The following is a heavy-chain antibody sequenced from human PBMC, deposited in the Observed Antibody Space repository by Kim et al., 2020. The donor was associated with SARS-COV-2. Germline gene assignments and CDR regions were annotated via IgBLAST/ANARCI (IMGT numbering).Heavy chain of an antibody. J-gene: IGHJ1*01. CDR3: TGDDYLWGTYRP. CDR1: GFIFRNAW. Sequence: GGSLRLSCADSGFIFRNAWMSWVRQAPGKGLEWVGHVKSKTDGGTTDYAAPVKGRFTISRDDSQNTLYLQMNSLKTEDTAVYFCTGDDYLWGTYRPWGQG. V-gene: IGHV3-15*01. D-gene: IGHD3-16*02. CDR2: VKSKTDGGTT.